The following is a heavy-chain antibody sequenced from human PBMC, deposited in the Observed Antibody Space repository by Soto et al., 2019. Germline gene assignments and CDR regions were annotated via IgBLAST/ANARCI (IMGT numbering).Heavy chain of an antibody. CDR2: IYYSGDT. D-gene: IGHD4-17*01. Sequence: SETLSLTCTVSGGSIISGDYYWSWIRQPPGKGLEWIGYIYYSGDTSYNPSLKSRVTISIDTSKNQFSLKLSSVTTEDTALYYCTTDPGTTVTNPYFAIDVWGQGTTVTVSS. J-gene: IGHJ6*02. CDR1: GGSIISGDYY. V-gene: IGHV4-30-4*08. CDR3: TTDPGTTVTNPYFAIDV.